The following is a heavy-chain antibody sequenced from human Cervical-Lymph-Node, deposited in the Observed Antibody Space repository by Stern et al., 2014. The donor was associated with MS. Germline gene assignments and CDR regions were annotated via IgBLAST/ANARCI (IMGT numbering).Heavy chain of an antibody. Sequence: QMQLVQSGAEVKEPGASVKVSCKASGYTFTSYTLTWVRQAPGQGLEWMGWIRGKNDNTDYEQNFRGRVTMITDTSTSTAYSELRSLRSDDTAVYYCARAVCSGGGCYGPDWYDFDYWGQGTLVTVSS. D-gene: IGHD2-15*01. CDR1: GYTFTSYT. CDR3: ARAVCSGGGCYGPDWYDFDY. J-gene: IGHJ4*02. V-gene: IGHV1-18*01. CDR2: IRGKNDNT.